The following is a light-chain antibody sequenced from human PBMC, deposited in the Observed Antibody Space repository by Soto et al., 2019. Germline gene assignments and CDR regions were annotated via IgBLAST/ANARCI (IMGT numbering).Light chain of an antibody. CDR2: GAS. V-gene: IGKV3-20*01. J-gene: IGKJ4*01. Sequence: TQSPSSVSASVGDRVTITCRASQGISSWLDWYQQKPGQAPRLLIYGASSRATGIPDRFSGSESGTDFTLTISRLEPEDFAVYYCQQYGSSPLTFGGGTKVEIK. CDR1: QGISSW. CDR3: QQYGSSPLT.